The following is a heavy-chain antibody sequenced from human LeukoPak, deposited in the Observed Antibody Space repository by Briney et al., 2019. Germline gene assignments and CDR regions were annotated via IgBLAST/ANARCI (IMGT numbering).Heavy chain of an antibody. CDR1: GNTFTEYY. CDR2: INPNNGDT. V-gene: IGHV1-2*02. D-gene: IGHD2-2*01. J-gene: IGHJ6*03. Sequence: ASVKVSCKASGNTFTEYYIHWVRQAPGQGLEYMGWINPNNGDTNYEPKFQGRVTMTRDTSINTAYMELSRLGSDDTAVYFCARDADIVVVPGYYMDVWGKGTTVTISS. CDR3: ARDADIVVVPGYYMDV.